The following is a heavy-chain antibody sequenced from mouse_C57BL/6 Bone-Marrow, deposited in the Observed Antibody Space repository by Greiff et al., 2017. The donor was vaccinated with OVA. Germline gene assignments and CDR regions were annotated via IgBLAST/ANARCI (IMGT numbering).Heavy chain of an antibody. V-gene: IGHV3-8*01. Sequence: EVKLQESGPGLAKPSQTLSLTCSVPGYSITSDYWNWIRKFPGNKLEYMGYISYSGSTYYNPSLKSRISITRDTSKNQYYLQLKSVTTEDTATCYCARWRLRRGGAMDYWGQGTSVTVSS. J-gene: IGHJ4*01. D-gene: IGHD2-4*01. CDR2: ISYSGST. CDR1: GYSITSDY. CDR3: ARWRLRRGGAMDY.